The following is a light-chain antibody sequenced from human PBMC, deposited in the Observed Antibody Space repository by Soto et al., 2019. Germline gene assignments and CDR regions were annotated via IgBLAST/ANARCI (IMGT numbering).Light chain of an antibody. CDR3: QYYSTYST. CDR2: MAS. J-gene: IGKJ1*01. Sequence: DIQMTQSPSTLSASVGDRVTITCRASQNIDIWLAWYQQKPGKAPKVLIYMASTLESGVPSRFSGSGSGTEFTLTISSLQPDDFATYYCQYYSTYSTFGQGTKVDIK. CDR1: QNIDIW. V-gene: IGKV1-5*03.